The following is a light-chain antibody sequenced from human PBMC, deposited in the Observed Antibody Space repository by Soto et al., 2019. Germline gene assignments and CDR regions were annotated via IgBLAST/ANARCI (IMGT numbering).Light chain of an antibody. CDR3: CSYAGSSTPNWV. CDR2: EVS. Sequence: QSALTQPASVSGSPGQSITISCTGTYSDVGSYDLVSWYQHYPGKAPKLMIYEVSKRPSAVXXXFSGSKSGNTASLTISGLQAEDEADYFCCSYAGSSTPNWVFSGGTKLTVL. CDR1: YSDVGSYDL. V-gene: IGLV2-23*02. J-gene: IGLJ3*02.